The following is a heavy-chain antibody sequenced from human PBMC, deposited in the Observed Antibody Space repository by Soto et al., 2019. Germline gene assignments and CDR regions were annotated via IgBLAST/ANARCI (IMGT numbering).Heavy chain of an antibody. D-gene: IGHD4-4*01. Sequence: SETLSLTCAVSGYSISRGYYWGWVRQPPGKGLEWIGSFHHSGRTYYNPSLKSRVSISVDTSKNQLSLKLSSVTTADTAVYYCVGDYSDTQNYLDYWGQGTLVTVSS. V-gene: IGHV4-38-2*01. J-gene: IGHJ4*02. CDR2: FHHSGRT. CDR3: VGDYSDTQNYLDY. CDR1: GYSISRGYY.